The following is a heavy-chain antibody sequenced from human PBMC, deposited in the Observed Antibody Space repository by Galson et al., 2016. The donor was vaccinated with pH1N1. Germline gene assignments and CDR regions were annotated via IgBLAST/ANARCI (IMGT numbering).Heavy chain of an antibody. J-gene: IGHJ4*02. CDR1: GFTFSTFA. Sequence: SLRLSCAASGFTFSTFAMHWVRQAPGEGLEWVAVISSSGDNRFYADSVKGRFTISRASSKNTLYLQMNNLRREDTAVYYCAREIAAAGSYWGQGTLVTVSS. CDR3: AREIAAAGSY. V-gene: IGHV3-30-3*01. CDR2: ISSSGDNR. D-gene: IGHD6-25*01.